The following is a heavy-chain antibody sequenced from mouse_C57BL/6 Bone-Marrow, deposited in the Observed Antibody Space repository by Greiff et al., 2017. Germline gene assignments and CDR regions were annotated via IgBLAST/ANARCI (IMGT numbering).Heavy chain of an antibody. V-gene: IGHV1-63*01. CDR3: AVYSNWYFDV. J-gene: IGHJ1*03. Sequence: QVQLQQSGAELVRPGTSVKMSCKASGYTFTNYWIGWAKQRPGHGLEWIGDIYPGGGYTNYNEKFKGKATLTADKSSSTAYLQFSSLTSDDSAIYYCAVYSNWYFDVWGTGTTVTVSS. D-gene: IGHD2-5*01. CDR1: GYTFTNYW. CDR2: IYPGGGYT.